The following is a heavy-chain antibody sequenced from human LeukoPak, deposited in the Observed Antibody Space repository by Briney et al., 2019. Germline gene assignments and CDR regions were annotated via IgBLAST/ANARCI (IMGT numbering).Heavy chain of an antibody. CDR3: ARGVGYLSGHNWFDP. V-gene: IGHV3-21*01. CDR2: ISSSSSYI. D-gene: IGHD6-13*01. Sequence: GGSLRLSCAASGFTFSSYSMNWVRQAPGKGLEWVSSISSSSSYIYYADSVKGRFTISRDNAKNSLYLQMNSLRAEDTAVYYCARGVGYLSGHNWFDPWGQGTLVTVSS. J-gene: IGHJ5*02. CDR1: GFTFSSYS.